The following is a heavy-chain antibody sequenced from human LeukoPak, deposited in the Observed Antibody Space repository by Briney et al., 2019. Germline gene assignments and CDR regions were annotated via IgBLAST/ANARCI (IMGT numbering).Heavy chain of an antibody. CDR1: GFTFSSYG. J-gene: IGHJ2*01. V-gene: IGHV3-23*01. CDR2: ISASGGST. Sequence: GGSLRLSCAASGFTFSSYGMNWVRQAPGKGLEWVSSISASGGSTYYAESVKGRFTFSRDNSKNTLYLQMNSLRAEDTAVYYCAKGQSYYDSSSYSYYWHFDLWGRGTLVTISS. D-gene: IGHD3-22*01. CDR3: AKGQSYYDSSSYSYYWHFDL.